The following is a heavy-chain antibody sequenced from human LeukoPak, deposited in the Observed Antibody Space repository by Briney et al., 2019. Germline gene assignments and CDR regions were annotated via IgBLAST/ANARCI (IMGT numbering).Heavy chain of an antibody. V-gene: IGHV1-2*02. J-gene: IGHJ4*02. D-gene: IGHD3-22*01. Sequence: ASVKVSCKASGYTFTGYYMHWVRQAPGQGLEWMGWINPNSGGTNYAQKFQGRVTMTRDTSISTAFMELSRLTSVDTAVYYCARVKTMIIVVSLFDYWGQGTLVTVSS. CDR3: ARVKTMIIVVSLFDY. CDR2: INPNSGGT. CDR1: GYTFTGYY.